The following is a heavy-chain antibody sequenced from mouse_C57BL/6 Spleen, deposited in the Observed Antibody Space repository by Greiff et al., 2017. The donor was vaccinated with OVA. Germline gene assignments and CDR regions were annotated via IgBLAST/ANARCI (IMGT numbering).Heavy chain of an antibody. D-gene: IGHD2-3*01. V-gene: IGHV1-42*01. Sequence: VQLQQSGPELVKPGASVKISCKASGYSFTGYYMNWVKQSPEKSLEWIGEINPSTGGTTYNQKFKAKATLTVDKSSSTAYMQLKSLTSEDSAVYYCARSGDGYYYAMDYWGQGTSVTVSS. CDR1: GYSFTGYY. CDR3: ARSGDGYYYAMDY. CDR2: INPSTGGT. J-gene: IGHJ4*01.